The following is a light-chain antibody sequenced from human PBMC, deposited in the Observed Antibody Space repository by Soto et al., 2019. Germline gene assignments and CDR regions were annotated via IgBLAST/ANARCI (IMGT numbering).Light chain of an antibody. V-gene: IGLV1-40*01. J-gene: IGLJ3*02. CDR2: GHN. CDR1: YSNIGAGYE. CDR3: QSYDSSLSGSGV. Sequence: HSVLTQPPSVSGAPGQRVTISCTGSYSNIGAGYEVHWYQQIPGTAPKLLISGHNNRPSGVPDRFFGSKSGTSASLTIIGLQAEDEADYYCQSYDSSLSGSGVFGGGTKVTVL.